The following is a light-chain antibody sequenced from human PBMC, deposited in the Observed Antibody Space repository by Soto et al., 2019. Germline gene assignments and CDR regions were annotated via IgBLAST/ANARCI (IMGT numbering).Light chain of an antibody. CDR3: QQAKNFQWT. V-gene: IGKV1-17*03. CDR2: ATS. Sequence: DIQMTQSPSAMSASVGDRVTITCRASQGISNYLAWFQQKPGKVPKVLIYATSSLESGVPSRFRGSGSRKYFTLTISSLQPEDFAIDYCQQAKNFQWTVGQGPKVDIK. J-gene: IGKJ1*01. CDR1: QGISNY.